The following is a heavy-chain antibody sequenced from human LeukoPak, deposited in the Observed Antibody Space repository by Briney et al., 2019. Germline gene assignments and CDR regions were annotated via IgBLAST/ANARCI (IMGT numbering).Heavy chain of an antibody. D-gene: IGHD6-13*01. Sequence: GGSLRLSCAASGFTFSSYAMSWVRQAPGKGLEWVSAINSAGSTYYGDSVRGRFTISRDSSRNTLYLQMNSLRVEDSAVYYCAGDTHSSSWYDHWGQGTLVTVSS. CDR2: INSAGST. V-gene: IGHV3-23*01. CDR3: AGDTHSSSWYDH. CDR1: GFTFSSYA. J-gene: IGHJ5*02.